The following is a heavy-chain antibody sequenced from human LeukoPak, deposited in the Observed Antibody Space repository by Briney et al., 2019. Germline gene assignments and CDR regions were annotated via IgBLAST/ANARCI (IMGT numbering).Heavy chain of an antibody. CDR1: AFTFSSYA. CDR3: AKNYGATSLSVFDY. J-gene: IGHJ4*02. CDR2: ISGSGLTT. Sequence: GGSLRLSCAASAFTFSSYAMSWVRQAPWKGLEWVSVISGSGLTTYYADSVKGRFTISRDNSKNTLYLQMNSLRAEDTAVYYCAKNYGATSLSVFDYWGQGTLVTVSS. V-gene: IGHV3-23*01. D-gene: IGHD4-17*01.